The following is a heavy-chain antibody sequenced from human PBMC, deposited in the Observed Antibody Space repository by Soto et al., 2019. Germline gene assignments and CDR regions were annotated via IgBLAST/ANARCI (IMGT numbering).Heavy chain of an antibody. D-gene: IGHD6-13*01. CDR1: GGSISSYY. V-gene: IGHV4-59*08. Sequence: PSETLSLTCTVSGGSISSYYWSWIRRPPGKGLEWIGYIYYSGSTNYNPSLKSRVTISVDTSKNQFSLKLSSVTAADTAVYYCARHRSSWYAVYWGQGTLVTVSS. J-gene: IGHJ4*02. CDR2: IYYSGST. CDR3: ARHRSSWYAVY.